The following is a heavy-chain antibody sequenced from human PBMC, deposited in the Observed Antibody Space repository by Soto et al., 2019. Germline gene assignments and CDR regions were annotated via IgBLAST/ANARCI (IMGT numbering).Heavy chain of an antibody. D-gene: IGHD6-19*01. V-gene: IGHV3-23*01. CDR1: GFTFSSYA. J-gene: IGHJ3*02. CDR3: AREAVAGTLHHDAFDI. Sequence: VGSLRLSCAASGFTFSSYAMSWVRQAPGKGLEWVSAISGSGGSTYYADSVKGRFTISRDNSKNTLYLQMNSLRAEDTAVYYCAREAVAGTLHHDAFDIWGQGTMVTVSS. CDR2: ISGSGGST.